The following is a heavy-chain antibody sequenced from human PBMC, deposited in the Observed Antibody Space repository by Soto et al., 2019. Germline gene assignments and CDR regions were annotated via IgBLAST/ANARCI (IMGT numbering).Heavy chain of an antibody. J-gene: IGHJ6*03. CDR2: IFSNDEK. Sequence: QVTLKESGPVLVKPTETLTLTSTVSGFSLSNARMGVSWIRQPPGKALEWLAHIFSNDEKSYSTSLKSRLTISKDTSISQVVLTMTNMDPVDTATYYCTRFSAGYCSSTSCYQRYYYYYYMDVWGKGTTVTVSS. CDR1: GFSLSNARMG. V-gene: IGHV2-26*01. CDR3: TRFSAGYCSSTSCYQRYYYYYYMDV. D-gene: IGHD2-2*01.